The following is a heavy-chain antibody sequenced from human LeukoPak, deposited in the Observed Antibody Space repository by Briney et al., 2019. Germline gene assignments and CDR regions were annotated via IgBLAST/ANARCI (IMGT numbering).Heavy chain of an antibody. CDR2: IKSKTDGETT. CDR3: TIVKVGVGVLDY. CDR1: GFTFRNAW. V-gene: IGHV3-15*01. Sequence: GGSLRLSCAASGFTFRNAWMSWVRQAPGKGLEWVGRIKSKTDGETTDYAAPVKGRFTISRDDSKNTLYLQMNSLKTEDTAVYYCTIVKVGVGVLDYWGQGTLVTVSS. J-gene: IGHJ4*02. D-gene: IGHD1-26*01.